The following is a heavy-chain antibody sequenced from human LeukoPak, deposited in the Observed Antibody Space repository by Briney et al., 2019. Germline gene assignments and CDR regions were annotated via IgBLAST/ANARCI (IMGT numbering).Heavy chain of an antibody. V-gene: IGHV4-59*12. CDR2: IYYSGST. J-gene: IGHJ4*02. D-gene: IGHD7-27*01. CDR3: ARGALGIFDY. Sequence: SETLSLTCTVSGGSISSYYWSWIRQPSGKGLEWIGYIYYSGSTNYNPSLKSRVTISVDTSKNQFSLKPSSVTAADTAVYYCARGALGIFDYWGQGTLVTVSS. CDR1: GGSISSYY.